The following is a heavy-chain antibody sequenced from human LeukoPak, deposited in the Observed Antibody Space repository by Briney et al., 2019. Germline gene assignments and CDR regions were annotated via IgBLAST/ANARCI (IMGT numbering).Heavy chain of an antibody. Sequence: EASVKVSCKVSGYTLSELSMHWVRQSPGKGLEWMGGFDVAETDTIYAQKFQGRVTMTEDTSTDTAYMELNSLSSEDTAAYYCSSSGVEEWQGLHFWGQGTLVTVSS. J-gene: IGHJ4*02. CDR1: GYTLSELS. CDR3: SSSGVEEWQGLHF. CDR2: FDVAETDT. D-gene: IGHD3-3*01. V-gene: IGHV1-24*01.